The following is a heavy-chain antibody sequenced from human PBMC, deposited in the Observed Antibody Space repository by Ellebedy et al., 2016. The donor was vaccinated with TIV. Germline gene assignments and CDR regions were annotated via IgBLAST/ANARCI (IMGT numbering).Heavy chain of an antibody. CDR1: GFSFNSHA. J-gene: IGHJ4*02. Sequence: GESLKISCAASGFSFNSHAMNWVRQAPGKGLEWVSSINQNGDDTYYADSVKGRFTISRDNSNNTLYLQMSRLRAEDTAIYYCARDPFPGRYYFDHWGQGTLVTVSS. CDR3: ARDPFPGRYYFDH. D-gene: IGHD2/OR15-2a*01. V-gene: IGHV3-23*01. CDR2: INQNGDDT.